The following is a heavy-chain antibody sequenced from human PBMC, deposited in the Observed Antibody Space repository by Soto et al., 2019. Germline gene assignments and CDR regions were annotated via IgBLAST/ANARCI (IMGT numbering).Heavy chain of an antibody. CDR3: AKDLLYSYGSPDY. D-gene: IGHD5-18*01. J-gene: IGHJ4*02. CDR1: GFTFSSYG. Sequence: GGSLRLSCVASGFTFSSYGMHWVRQAPGKGLEWVAVISYDGSNKYYADSVKGRFTISRDNSKNTLYLQMNSLRAEDTAVYYCAKDLLYSYGSPDYWGQGTLVTVSS. CDR2: ISYDGSNK. V-gene: IGHV3-30*18.